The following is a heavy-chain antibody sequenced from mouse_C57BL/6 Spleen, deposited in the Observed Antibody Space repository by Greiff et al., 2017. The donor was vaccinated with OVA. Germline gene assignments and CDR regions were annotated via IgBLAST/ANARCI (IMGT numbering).Heavy chain of an antibody. Sequence: QLQQPGAEMVKPGALVKLFCKASGYTLTSHWEHRVKQRPGQGLEWIGNINPSNGGTNYNEKFKSKATLTVDKSSSTAYMQLSSLTSEDSAVYYCARFITTPFDYWGQGTTLTVSS. CDR1: GYTLTSHW. J-gene: IGHJ2*01. D-gene: IGHD1-1*01. CDR2: INPSNGGT. V-gene: IGHV1-53*01. CDR3: ARFITTPFDY.